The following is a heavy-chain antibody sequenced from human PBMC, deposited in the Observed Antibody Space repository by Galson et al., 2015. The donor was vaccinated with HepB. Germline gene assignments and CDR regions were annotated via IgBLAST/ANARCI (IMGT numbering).Heavy chain of an antibody. CDR2: IIPILDIA. J-gene: IGHJ5*02. CDR3: AGRRFAGYQPLEGWFDP. CDR1: GGTFSSYG. Sequence: SVKVSCKASGGTFSSYGIIWVRQAPGQGLEWMGGIIPILDIADYAQNFQGRVTITADKSTSTAYMELSSLRPEDTAVYYCAGRRFAGYQPLEGWFDPWGQGTLVTVSS. V-gene: IGHV1-69*10. D-gene: IGHD2-2*01.